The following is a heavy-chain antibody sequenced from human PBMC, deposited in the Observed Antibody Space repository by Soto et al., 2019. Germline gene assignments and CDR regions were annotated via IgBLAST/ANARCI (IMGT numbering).Heavy chain of an antibody. CDR2: IHCYSGNT. D-gene: IGHD6-19*01. V-gene: IGHV1-18*01. J-gene: IGHJ4*02. Sequence: QVQLVQSGTEVKNPGASVKVSCKTSGYTFTTYGIGWVRQAPGQGLEWVGWIHCYSGNTNYAQKLQGRVTVTTDTSTSTVYTELRSLRSDDTAMYFCARDVAVAGGEYGYWGQGTLVTVSS. CDR1: GYTFTTYG. CDR3: ARDVAVAGGEYGY.